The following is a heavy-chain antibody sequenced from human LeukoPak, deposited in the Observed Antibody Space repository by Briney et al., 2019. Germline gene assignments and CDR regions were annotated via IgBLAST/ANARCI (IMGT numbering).Heavy chain of an antibody. V-gene: IGHV3-21*01. CDR2: ISSSSSYI. J-gene: IGHJ4*02. Sequence: GGSLRLSCAASGFTFSSYSMNWVRQAPGKGLEWVSSISSSSSYIYYADSVKGRFTISRDNAKNSLYLQMNSLRAEDTAVYYYARAPTRTYYYGSGSYEGVYWGQGTLVTVSS. CDR3: ARAPTRTYYYGSGSYEGVY. CDR1: GFTFSSYS. D-gene: IGHD3-10*01.